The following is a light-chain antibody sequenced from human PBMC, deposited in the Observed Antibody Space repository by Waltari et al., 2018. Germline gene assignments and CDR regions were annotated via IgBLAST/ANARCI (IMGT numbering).Light chain of an antibody. V-gene: IGKV3-15*01. Sequence: TVVTQSPATLSVSPGERASLSCRTSQTIGLSLAWYQQKPGQAPRLLIYHASTRATGIPARFSGSGSKSEFTLTISSLQSEDVAVYYCQQYNNWPPGTFGQGTRVEI. J-gene: IGKJ1*01. CDR3: QQYNNWPPGT. CDR2: HAS. CDR1: QTIGLS.